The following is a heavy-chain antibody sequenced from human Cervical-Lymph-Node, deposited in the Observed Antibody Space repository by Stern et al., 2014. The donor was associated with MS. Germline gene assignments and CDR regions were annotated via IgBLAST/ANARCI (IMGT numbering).Heavy chain of an antibody. V-gene: IGHV5-51*01. J-gene: IGHJ4*02. CDR2: IYPGDSDT. Sequence: VQLVQSGAEVKKPGESLKISCKGSGYSFTSYWIGWVRQMPGKGLEGMGIIYPGDSDTRYSPSFQCQVTISADKSISTAYLQWSSLKASDTAMYYCARPGYCSSTSCYTGGFDYWGQGTLVTVSS. CDR1: GYSFTSYW. CDR3: ARPGYCSSTSCYTGGFDY. D-gene: IGHD2-2*02.